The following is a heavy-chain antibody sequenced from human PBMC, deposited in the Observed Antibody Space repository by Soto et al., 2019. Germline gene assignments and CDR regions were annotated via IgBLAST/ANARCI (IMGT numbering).Heavy chain of an antibody. D-gene: IGHD6-19*01. V-gene: IGHV3-30-3*01. CDR2: ISYDGSNK. CDR1: GFTFSSYA. CDR3: AKGGDSSGWYIDY. Sequence: QVQLVESGGGVVQPGRSLRLSCAASGFTFSSYAMHWVRQAPGKGLEWVAVISYDGSNKYYADSVKGRFTISRDNSKSTLYLQINSLRAEDTAVYFCAKGGDSSGWYIDYWGQGTLVTVSS. J-gene: IGHJ4*02.